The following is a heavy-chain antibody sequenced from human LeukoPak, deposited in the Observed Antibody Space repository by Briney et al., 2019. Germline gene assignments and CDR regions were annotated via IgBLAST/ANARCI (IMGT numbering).Heavy chain of an antibody. CDR3: AREPHAGADPLPGA. V-gene: IGHV1-8*01. J-gene: IGHJ5*02. D-gene: IGHD7-27*01. CDR1: GYTFTSYD. CDR2: RNPNSGNT. Sequence: GASVKVSCKASGYTFTSYDINWVRQATGQGLEWMGWRNPNSGNTGYAQKFQGRVTMTRNTSISTAYMELSSLRSEDTAVYYCAREPHAGADPLPGAWGQGTLVTVSS.